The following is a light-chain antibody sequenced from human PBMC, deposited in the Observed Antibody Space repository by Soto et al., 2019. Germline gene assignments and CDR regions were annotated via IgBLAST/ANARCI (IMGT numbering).Light chain of an antibody. J-gene: IGKJ3*01. CDR1: RSVLSSSNNKNF. Sequence: DIVMTQSPDSLALSLGERATINCKSSRSVLSSSNNKNFLAWYLQKPRQPPRLLIYWASTRESGVPDRFSGSGSGTDFTLTISSLQAEDVAVYYCQQYYSSPFTFGPGTKVEIK. CDR3: QQYYSSPFT. V-gene: IGKV4-1*01. CDR2: WAS.